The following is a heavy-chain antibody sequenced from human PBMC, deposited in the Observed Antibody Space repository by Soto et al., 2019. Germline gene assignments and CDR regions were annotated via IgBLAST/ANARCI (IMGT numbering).Heavy chain of an antibody. CDR1: GFTFSSFA. J-gene: IGHJ4*02. CDR3: AKDREIYCTNGVCTFISARLDY. V-gene: IGHV3-23*01. CDR2: ITGSGGNT. Sequence: PGGSLRLSCAASGFTFSSFAMSWVRQAPGKGLEWVSAITGSGGNTFYADSVKGRFTISRDNSKNTLYLQMNSLRAEDTAVYYCAKDREIYCTNGVCTFISARLDYWGQGTLVTVSS. D-gene: IGHD2-8*01.